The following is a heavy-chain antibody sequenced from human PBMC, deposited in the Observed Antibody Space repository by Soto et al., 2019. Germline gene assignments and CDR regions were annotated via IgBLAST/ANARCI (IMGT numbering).Heavy chain of an antibody. CDR3: ARDERIYYDILTGLLNSPYYYYGMDV. CDR2: IYYSGST. V-gene: IGHV4-30-4*01. D-gene: IGHD3-9*01. Sequence: PSETLSLTCTVSGGSISSGDYYWSWIRQPPGKGLEWIGYIYYSGSTYYNPSLKSRVTISVDTSKNQFSLKLSSVTAADTAVYYCARDERIYYDILTGLLNSPYYYYGMDVWGQGTTVTVSS. CDR1: GGSISSGDYY. J-gene: IGHJ6*02.